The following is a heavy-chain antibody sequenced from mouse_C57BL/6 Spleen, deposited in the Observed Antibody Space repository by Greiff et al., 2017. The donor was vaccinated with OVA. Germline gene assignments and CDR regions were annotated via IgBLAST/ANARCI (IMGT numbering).Heavy chain of an antibody. J-gene: IGHJ2*01. CDR1: GYTFTSYW. V-gene: IGHV1-55*01. D-gene: IGHD1-1*01. CDR3: ARWEDYSYYFDY. Sequence: QVQLQQPGAELVKPGASVKMSCKASGYTFTSYWITWVKQRPGQGLEWIGDIYPGSGSTNYNEKFKSKATLTVDTSSSTAYMQLSSLTSEDSAVYDCARWEDYSYYFDYWGQGTTLTVSS. CDR2: IYPGSGST.